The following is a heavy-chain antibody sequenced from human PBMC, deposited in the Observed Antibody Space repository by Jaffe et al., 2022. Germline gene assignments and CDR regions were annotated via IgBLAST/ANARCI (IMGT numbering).Heavy chain of an antibody. CDR2: ISSSSSYI. D-gene: IGHD2-2*01. V-gene: IGHV3-21*01. Sequence: EVQLVESGGGLVKPGGSLRLSCAASGFTFSSYSMNWVRQAPGKGLEWVSSISSSSSYIYYADSVKGRFTISRDNAKNSLYLQMNSLRAEDTAVYYCAREGVRGLYYYYYMDVWGKGTTVTVSS. J-gene: IGHJ6*03. CDR3: AREGVRGLYYYYYMDV. CDR1: GFTFSSYS.